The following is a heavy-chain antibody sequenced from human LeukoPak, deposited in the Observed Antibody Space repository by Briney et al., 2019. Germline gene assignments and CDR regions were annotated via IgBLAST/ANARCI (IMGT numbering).Heavy chain of an antibody. V-gene: IGHV1-8*01. CDR3: ARGNERFGGFDP. CDR2: MNPNSGNT. D-gene: IGHD3-10*01. Sequence: ASVKVSCKASGYTFTSYDINWVRQATGQGLEWMGWMNPNSGNTGYAQKFQGRVTMTRNTSISTAYMELSNLRSEDTAVYYCARGNERFGGFDPWGQGTLVTVSS. J-gene: IGHJ5*02. CDR1: GYTFTSYD.